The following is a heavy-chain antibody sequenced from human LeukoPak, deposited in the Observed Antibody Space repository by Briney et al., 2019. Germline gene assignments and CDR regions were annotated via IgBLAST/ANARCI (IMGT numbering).Heavy chain of an antibody. D-gene: IGHD3-16*01. V-gene: IGHV3-74*01. Sequence: GGSLRLSCAASGFTFSSYWMHWVRQAPGKGLVWVSRINSDGSSTSYADSVKGRFTISRDNAKNTLYLQMNSLRAEDTAVYYCARGGRDLMITFGGVYAFDIWGQGTMVTVSS. CDR3: ARGGRDLMITFGGVYAFDI. CDR1: GFTFSSYW. CDR2: INSDGSST. J-gene: IGHJ3*02.